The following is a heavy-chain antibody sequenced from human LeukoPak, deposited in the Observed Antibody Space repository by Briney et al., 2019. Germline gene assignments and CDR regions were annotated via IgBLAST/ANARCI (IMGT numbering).Heavy chain of an antibody. CDR2: IKQDGSEK. CDR3: ARDYYGSGRWYYFDY. D-gene: IGHD3-10*01. J-gene: IGHJ4*02. V-gene: IGHV3-7*01. CDR1: GFTFSSYW. Sequence: GGSLRLSCAASGFTFSSYWMSWVRQAPGKGLEWVANIKQDGSEKYYVDSVKGRFTISRDNAKNSLYLQMNSLRAEDTAVYYCARDYYGSGRWYYFDYWGQGTLVTVSS.